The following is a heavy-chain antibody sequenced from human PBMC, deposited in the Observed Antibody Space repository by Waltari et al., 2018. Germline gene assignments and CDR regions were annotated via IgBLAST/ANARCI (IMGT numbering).Heavy chain of an antibody. J-gene: IGHJ6*02. Sequence: EVQLVEAGGGVIRPGGSRRRSGAASGFTVDDCGANWVRQGLGKGLEWGAGVNWNGGNTGYADSVKGRFTISRDNARNSLDLQMNSLRVEDTALYRCVRASKDDYYYCPMDVWGQGTTVTVSS. CDR2: VNWNGGNT. D-gene: IGHD3-16*01. CDR1: GFTVDDCG. V-gene: IGHV3-20*01. CDR3: VRASKDDYYYCPMDV.